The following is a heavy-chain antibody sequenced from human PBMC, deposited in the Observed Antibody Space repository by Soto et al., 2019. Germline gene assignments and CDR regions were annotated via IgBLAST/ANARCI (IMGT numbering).Heavy chain of an antibody. CDR2: ISAYNGNT. CDR1: GYTFTSYG. J-gene: IGHJ5*02. CDR3: AIPHYYFWSGYYNNWFDP. Sequence: ASVKVSCKXSGYTFTSYGISWVRQAPGQGLEWMGWISAYNGNTNYAQKLQGRVTMTTDTSTSTAYMELRSLRSDDTAVYYCAIPHYYFWSGYYNNWFDPWGQGTLVSVSS. D-gene: IGHD3-3*01. V-gene: IGHV1-18*01.